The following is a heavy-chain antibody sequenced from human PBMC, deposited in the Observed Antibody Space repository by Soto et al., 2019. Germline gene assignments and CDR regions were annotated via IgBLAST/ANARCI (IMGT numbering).Heavy chain of an antibody. Sequence: GRSLRLSCAASGFTFSSYWMHWVRQAPGKGLVWVSRINSDGSSTSYADSVKGRFTISRDNAKNTLYLQMNSLRAEDTAVYYCAKDPSNDYSKFSYYFDYWGQGTLVTVSS. CDR1: GFTFSSYW. V-gene: IGHV3-74*01. J-gene: IGHJ4*02. D-gene: IGHD4-4*01. CDR3: AKDPSNDYSKFSYYFDY. CDR2: INSDGSST.